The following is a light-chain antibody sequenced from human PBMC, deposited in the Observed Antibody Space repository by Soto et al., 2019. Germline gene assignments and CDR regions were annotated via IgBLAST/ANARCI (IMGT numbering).Light chain of an antibody. J-gene: IGKJ1*01. CDR1: KSVSRW. Sequence: DIQMTQSPSNLSTSVGARYTITCRHSKSVSRWLAWYQQKPGKAPKLLISKTSTLESEVPSRFSGSESGTEFTLARSRLQPDDSAPYYSQQYNDNWTFAQGTRVDIK. CDR3: QQYNDNWT. CDR2: KTS. V-gene: IGKV1-5*03.